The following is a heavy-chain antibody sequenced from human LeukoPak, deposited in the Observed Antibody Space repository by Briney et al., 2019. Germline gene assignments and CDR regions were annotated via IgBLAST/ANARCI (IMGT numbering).Heavy chain of an antibody. J-gene: IGHJ4*02. D-gene: IGHD3-22*01. V-gene: IGHV3-23*01. CDR3: AKSQGSGYYRGHIDY. CDR1: EFTFNNYA. Sequence: PGGSLRLSCAASEFTFNNYAMSWVRQAPGKGLEWVSGISGSGGSTYYGDSVKGRFTISRDNSKNTLYLQMNSLRAEDTAVYYCAKSQGSGYYRGHIDYWGQGTLVTVS. CDR2: ISGSGGST.